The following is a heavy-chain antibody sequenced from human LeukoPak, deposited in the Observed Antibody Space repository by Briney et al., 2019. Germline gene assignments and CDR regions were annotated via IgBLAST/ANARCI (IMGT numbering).Heavy chain of an antibody. D-gene: IGHD1-14*01. CDR3: VKGPPVGSFYYDMDV. J-gene: IGHJ6*04. Sequence: GSLRLSCAASGFTFSSYAMSWVRQAPGKALEYVSAISGTGGSTYYADSVKGRFTISRDNSKNTLYLQMSGLRGEDTAVYYCVKGPPVGSFYYDMDVWGKGTAVTVSA. CDR2: ISGTGGST. CDR1: GFTFSSYA. V-gene: IGHV3-64D*06.